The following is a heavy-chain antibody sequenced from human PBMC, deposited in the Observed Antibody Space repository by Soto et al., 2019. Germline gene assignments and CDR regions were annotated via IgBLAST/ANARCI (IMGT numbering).Heavy chain of an antibody. D-gene: IGHD3-22*01. CDR3: ARVSSNYYYDSSGAGAFDI. J-gene: IGHJ3*02. CDR1: GGSISSGGYS. CDR2: IYHSRST. V-gene: IGHV4-30-2*01. Sequence: SETLSLTCAVSGGSISSGGYSWSWIRQPPGKGLEWIGYIYHSRSTYYNPSLKSRVTISVDRSKNQFSLKLSSVTAAGTAVYYCARVSSNYYYDSSGAGAFDIWGQGTMVTVSS.